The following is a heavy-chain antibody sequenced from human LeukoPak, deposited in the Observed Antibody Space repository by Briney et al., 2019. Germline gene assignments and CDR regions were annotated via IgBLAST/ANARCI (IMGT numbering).Heavy chain of an antibody. CDR1: GYTFTSYD. D-gene: IGHD6-13*01. J-gene: IGHJ4*02. Sequence: ASVKVSCKASGYTFTSYDINWVRQATGQGLEWMGWMNPNSGNTGYAQKFQGRVTMTRNTSISTAYMELSSLRSEDTAVYYCAKVRAYSSSWYEPYFDYWGQGTLVTVSS. V-gene: IGHV1-8*01. CDR3: AKVRAYSSSWYEPYFDY. CDR2: MNPNSGNT.